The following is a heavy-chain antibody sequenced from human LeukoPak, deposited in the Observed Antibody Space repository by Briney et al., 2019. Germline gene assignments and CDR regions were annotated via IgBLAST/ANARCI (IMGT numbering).Heavy chain of an antibody. CDR3: ARVQAPTYDSSGYYSY. CDR2: IGASGGTT. D-gene: IGHD3-22*01. CDR1: GFTFSSCG. J-gene: IGHJ4*02. Sequence: PGGSLRLSCSVSGFTFSSCGFHWVRQAPGKGLEFVSGIGASGGTTYYTDSVKGRFTISRDNAKNSLYLQMNSLRAEDTAVYYCARVQAPTYDSSGYYSYWGQGTLVTVSS. V-gene: IGHV3-64*04.